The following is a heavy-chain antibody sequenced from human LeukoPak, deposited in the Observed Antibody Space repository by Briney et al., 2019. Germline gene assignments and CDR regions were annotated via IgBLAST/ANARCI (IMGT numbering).Heavy chain of an antibody. Sequence: GGSLRLYCAASGFTVSSNYMSWVRQAPGKGLEWVSVIYSGGSTYYADSVKGRFTISRDNSKNTLYLQMNSLRAEDTAVYYCARELYSGSYYFFDYWGQGTLVTVSS. D-gene: IGHD1-26*01. CDR1: GFTVSSNY. V-gene: IGHV3-66*02. J-gene: IGHJ4*02. CDR3: ARELYSGSYYFFDY. CDR2: IYSGGST.